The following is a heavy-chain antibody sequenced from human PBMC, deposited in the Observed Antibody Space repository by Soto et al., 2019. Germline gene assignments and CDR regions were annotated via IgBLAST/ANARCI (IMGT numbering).Heavy chain of an antibody. CDR2: IFSNDEK. V-gene: IGHV2-26*01. CDR3: ARAYFYDSPVPFDY. J-gene: IGHJ4*02. CDR1: GFSLSNARMG. Sequence: QVTLKESSPVLVKPTETLTLTCTVSGFSLSNARMGVSWIRQPPGKALEWLAHIFSNDEKSYSTSLKSRLTISKDTSKSQVVLIMTNMDPVDTATYYCARAYFYDSPVPFDYWGQGTLVTVSS. D-gene: IGHD3-22*01.